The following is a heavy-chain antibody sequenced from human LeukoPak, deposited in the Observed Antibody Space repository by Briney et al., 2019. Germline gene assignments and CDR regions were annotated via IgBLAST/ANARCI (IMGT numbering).Heavy chain of an antibody. CDR1: GFTFSSYG. V-gene: IGHV3-23*01. J-gene: IGHJ4*02. Sequence: GGTLRLSCAASGFTFSSYGMSWVRQAPGKGLEWVSAISGSGGSTYYADSVKGRFTISRDNPKNTLSLQMNSLRAEDTALYYCARGSSYGDYFSWTDYWGQGTLVTVSS. CDR3: ARGSSYGDYFSWTDY. CDR2: ISGSGGST. D-gene: IGHD4-17*01.